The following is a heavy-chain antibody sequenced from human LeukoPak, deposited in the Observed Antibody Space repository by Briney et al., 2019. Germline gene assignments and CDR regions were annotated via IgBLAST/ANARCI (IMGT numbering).Heavy chain of an antibody. J-gene: IGHJ6*02. D-gene: IGHD3-10*01. CDR3: ARDRDYYGSGSYYTLYYYYYGMDV. Sequence: ASVKVSCKASGYTFTGYYMHWVRQAPGQGLEWMGWINPNSGGTNYAQKFQDRVTMTRDTSISTAYMELSRLRSDDTAVYYCARDRDYYGSGSYYTLYYYYYGMDVWSQGTTVTVSS. CDR2: INPNSGGT. V-gene: IGHV1-2*02. CDR1: GYTFTGYY.